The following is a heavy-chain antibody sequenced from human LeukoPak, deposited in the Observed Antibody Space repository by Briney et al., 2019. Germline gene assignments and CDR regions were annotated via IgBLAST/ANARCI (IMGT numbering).Heavy chain of an antibody. D-gene: IGHD6-13*01. CDR2: IRQDGDTK. V-gene: IGHV3-7*03. CDR3: ARSLPYGTTWYGRSDF. Sequence: GGSLRLSCAASGFTVSSNYMSWVRQAPGKGLEWVANIRQDGDTKYYVDSVKGRFTISRDNAMNSLYLQMNSLRAEDTAIYYCARSLPYGTTWYGRSDFWGQGTLVTVSS. CDR1: GFTVSSNY. J-gene: IGHJ4*02.